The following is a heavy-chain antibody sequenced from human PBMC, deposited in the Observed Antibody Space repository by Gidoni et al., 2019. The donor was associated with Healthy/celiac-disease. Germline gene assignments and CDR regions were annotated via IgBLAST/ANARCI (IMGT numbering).Heavy chain of an antibody. CDR3: ARDLLLWFGELDNKNGHFYYYGMDV. J-gene: IGHJ6*02. CDR1: GFPFSSYA. CDR2: ISYDGSNK. Sequence: QVQLVESGGGVVQPGRSLRLSCAASGFPFSSYAMHWVRQAPGKGLEGVAVISYDGSNKYYADSVKGRFTISRDNSKNTLYLQMNSLRSEDTAVYYCARDLLLWFGELDNKNGHFYYYGMDVWGQGTTVTVSS. D-gene: IGHD3-10*01. V-gene: IGHV3-30-3*01.